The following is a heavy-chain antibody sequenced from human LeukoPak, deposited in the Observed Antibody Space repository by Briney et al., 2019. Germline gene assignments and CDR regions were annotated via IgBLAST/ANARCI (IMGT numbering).Heavy chain of an antibody. CDR1: GGSFSGYY. Sequence: PSETLSLTCAVYGGSFSGYYWSWIRQPPGKGLEWIGEINHSGSTNYNPSLKSRVTISVDTSKNQFSLKLSSVTAADTAVYYCASVTSYHNWFDPWGQGTLVTVSS. J-gene: IGHJ5*02. CDR3: ASVTSYHNWFDP. CDR2: INHSGST. V-gene: IGHV4-34*01. D-gene: IGHD4-17*01.